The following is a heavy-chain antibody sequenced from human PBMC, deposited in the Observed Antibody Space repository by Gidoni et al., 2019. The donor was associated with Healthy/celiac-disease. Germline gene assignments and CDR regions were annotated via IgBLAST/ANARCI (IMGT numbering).Heavy chain of an antibody. D-gene: IGHD2-15*01. CDR2: IYYSGST. Sequence: QLQLQESGPGLVKPSETLSLTCTVSGGSISSSSYYWGWIRQPPGKGLEWIGSIYYSGSTYYNPSLKSRVTISVDASKNQFSLKLSSVTAADTAVYYCARQTGRYCSGGSCYSGYWGQGTLVTVSS. J-gene: IGHJ4*02. CDR1: GGSISSSSYY. V-gene: IGHV4-39*01. CDR3: ARQTGRYCSGGSCYSGY.